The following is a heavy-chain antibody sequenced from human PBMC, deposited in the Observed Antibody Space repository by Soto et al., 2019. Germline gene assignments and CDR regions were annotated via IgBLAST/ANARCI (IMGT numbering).Heavy chain of an antibody. CDR3: ARHNYGPGSTYFDY. CDR2: IYYSGST. D-gene: IGHD3-10*01. Sequence: SETLSLTCTVSGGCISSYYWSWIRQPPGKGLEWIGYIYYSGSTNYNPSLKSRVTISVDTSKNQFSLKLNSMTAADTAVYYCARHNYGPGSTYFDYWGQGTLVTVSS. V-gene: IGHV4-59*08. CDR1: GGCISSYY. J-gene: IGHJ4*02.